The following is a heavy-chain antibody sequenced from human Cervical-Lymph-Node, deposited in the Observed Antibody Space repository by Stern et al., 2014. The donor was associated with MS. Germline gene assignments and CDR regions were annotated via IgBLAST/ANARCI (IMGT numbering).Heavy chain of an antibody. CDR2: IWDDGTKK. Sequence: QVQLVESGGGVVQPGRSLRLSCAASGFTFSNYGMHWVRQAPGKGLEWLGVIWDDGTKKYYAASGKGRFTISRDNSKNTLFLQMSSLSADDTALYYCARGNWNYEGMGYWGQGTLVTVSS. V-gene: IGHV3-33*01. CDR3: ARGNWNYEGMGY. CDR1: GFTFSNYG. D-gene: IGHD1-7*01. J-gene: IGHJ4*02.